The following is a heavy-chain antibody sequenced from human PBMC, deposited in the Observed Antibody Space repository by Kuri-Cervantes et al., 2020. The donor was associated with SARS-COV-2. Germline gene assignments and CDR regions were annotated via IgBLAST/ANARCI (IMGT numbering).Heavy chain of an antibody. V-gene: IGHV3-9*01. CDR1: GFTFDDYA. CDR3: AKDIIAAAGMTIDY. D-gene: IGHD6-13*01. CDR2: ISWNSGSI. Sequence: LSLTCAASGFTFDDYAMHWVRQAPGKGLEWVSGISWNSGSIGYADSVKGRFTISRDNAKNSLYLQMNSLRAEDTALYYCAKDIIAAAGMTIDYWGQGTLVTVSS. J-gene: IGHJ4*02.